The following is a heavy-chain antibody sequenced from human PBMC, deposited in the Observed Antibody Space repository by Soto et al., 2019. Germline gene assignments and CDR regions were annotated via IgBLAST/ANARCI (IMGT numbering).Heavy chain of an antibody. Sequence: SETLSLTCAVYGESFSGYYWSLVRQPPGKGLEWIGEINHSGSADYNPSLKSRVTISVDTSKNQFSLKLSSVTAADTAVYYCARRRDGYNLDYWGQGTLVTVSS. V-gene: IGHV4-34*01. CDR3: ARRRDGYNLDY. J-gene: IGHJ4*02. CDR1: GESFSGYY. CDR2: INHSGSA. D-gene: IGHD5-12*01.